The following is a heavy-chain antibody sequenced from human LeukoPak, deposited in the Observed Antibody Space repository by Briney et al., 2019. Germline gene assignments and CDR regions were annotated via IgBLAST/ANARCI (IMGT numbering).Heavy chain of an antibody. CDR1: GYSISSGYY. CDR2: IYHSGST. CDR3: ASSRLRFLEWLLYGGYYMDV. D-gene: IGHD3-3*01. Sequence: SETLSLTCTVSGYSISSGYYWGWIRQPPGKGLEWIGSIYHSGSTYYNPSLKSRVTISVDTSKNQFSLKLSSVTAADTAVYYCASSRLRFLEWLLYGGYYMDVWGKGTTVTVPS. J-gene: IGHJ6*03. V-gene: IGHV4-38-2*02.